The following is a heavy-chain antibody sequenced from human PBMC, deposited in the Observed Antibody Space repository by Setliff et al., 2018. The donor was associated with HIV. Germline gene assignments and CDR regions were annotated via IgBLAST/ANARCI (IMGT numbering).Heavy chain of an antibody. CDR2: IYSSGTT. V-gene: IGHV4-4*07. Sequence: SETLSLTCTVSDGSTSSYYWNLFRQPAGKGLEWIGRIYSSGTTIYNPSLKSRVAMSVDTSKNQFSLKLSSVTAADTAFYYCARGGSMTTLHNWGQGTLVTVSS. J-gene: IGHJ4*02. D-gene: IGHD4-4*01. CDR3: ARGGSMTTLHN. CDR1: DGSTSSYY.